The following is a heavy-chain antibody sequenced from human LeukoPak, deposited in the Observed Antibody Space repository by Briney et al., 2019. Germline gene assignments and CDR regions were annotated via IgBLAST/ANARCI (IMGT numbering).Heavy chain of an antibody. CDR1: GGSISSSSYY. V-gene: IGHV4-39*01. CDR3: ARHTAYCGGDCYSFRYYYYMDV. D-gene: IGHD2-21*02. CDR2: IYYSGST. Sequence: SETLSLTCTVSGGSISSSSYYWGWIRQPPGKGLEWIGGIYYSGSTYYNPSLKSRVTISVDTSKNQFSLKLSSVTAADTAVYYCARHTAYCGGDCYSFRYYYYMDVWGKGTTVTISS. J-gene: IGHJ6*03.